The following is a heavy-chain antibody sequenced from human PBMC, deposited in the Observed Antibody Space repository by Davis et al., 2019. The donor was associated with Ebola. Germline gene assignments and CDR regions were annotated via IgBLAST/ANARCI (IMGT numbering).Heavy chain of an antibody. CDR3: AKGLRVAAAGVLYYYYYYGMDV. J-gene: IGHJ6*02. Sequence: GGSLRLSCAASGFTFDDYAMHWVRQAPGKGLEWVSGISWNSGSIGYADSVKGRFTISRDNSKNTLYLQMNSLRAEDTAVYYCAKGLRVAAAGVLYYYYYYGMDVWGQGTTVTVSS. CDR2: ISWNSGSI. CDR1: GFTFDDYA. V-gene: IGHV3-9*01. D-gene: IGHD6-13*01.